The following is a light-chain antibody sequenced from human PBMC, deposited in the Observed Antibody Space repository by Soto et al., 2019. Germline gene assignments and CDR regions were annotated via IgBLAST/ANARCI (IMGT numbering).Light chain of an antibody. J-gene: IGKJ1*01. V-gene: IGKV1-5*01. CDR3: QQYNSYTWT. CDR2: DAS. Sequence: DIQMTQSPSTVSASVGDRVTITCRASQSISSWLAWYQQKPGKAPKLLIYDASSLESGVPSRFSGSGSGTEFTLTISSLQPDDFATYYCQQYNSYTWTFGQGTKVDI. CDR1: QSISSW.